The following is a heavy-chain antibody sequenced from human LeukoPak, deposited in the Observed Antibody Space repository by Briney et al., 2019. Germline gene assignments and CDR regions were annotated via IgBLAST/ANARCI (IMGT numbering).Heavy chain of an antibody. D-gene: IGHD6-13*01. CDR1: GFTFSNAW. CDR2: IKRKTDGGTT. Sequence: PGGSLRLSCAASGFTFSNAWMTWVRQAPGKGLEWVGRIKRKTDGGTTDYAAPVKGRFTISRDSSKNTLYLEMNSLKTEDTAVYYCTSTLGYWGQGTLVTVSS. V-gene: IGHV3-15*01. CDR3: TSTLGY. J-gene: IGHJ4*02.